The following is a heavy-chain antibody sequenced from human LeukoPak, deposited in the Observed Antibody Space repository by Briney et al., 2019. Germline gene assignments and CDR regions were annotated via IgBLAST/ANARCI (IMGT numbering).Heavy chain of an antibody. CDR2: IYTSGST. V-gene: IGHV4-4*07. Sequence: PSETLSLTCTVSGGSISSYYWSWIRQPAGKGLEWIGRIYTSGSTNYNPSLKSRVTMSVDTSKNQFSLKLSSVTAADTAVYYCARAPRVRGVINYYYYYYYMDVWGKGTTVTISS. D-gene: IGHD3-10*01. CDR1: GGSISSYY. J-gene: IGHJ6*03. CDR3: ARAPRVRGVINYYYYYYYMDV.